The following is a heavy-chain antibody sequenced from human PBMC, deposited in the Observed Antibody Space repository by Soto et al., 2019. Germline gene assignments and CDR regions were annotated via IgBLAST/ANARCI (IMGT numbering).Heavy chain of an antibody. Sequence: PSETLSFTCTLSGGSVRAPDWWNWVRQSPDKGLEWIAEVHISGHSNYNPFLRSRVSVSIDSSKNQFYLNLNSVTAADTAIYYCARVRQGCSANNCYFDPWGQGTQVTVSS. J-gene: IGHJ5*01. D-gene: IGHD1-1*01. CDR3: ARVRQGCSANNCYFDP. CDR2: VHISGHS. CDR1: GGSVRAPDW. V-gene: IGHV4-4*02.